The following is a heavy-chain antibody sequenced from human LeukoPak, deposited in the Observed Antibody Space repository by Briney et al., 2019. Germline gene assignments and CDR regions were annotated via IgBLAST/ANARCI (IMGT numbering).Heavy chain of an antibody. CDR2: MKQDGSEK. J-gene: IGHJ4*02. CDR1: GFTFSSYW. CDR3: VGTGVLWWGRRVCYFDY. Sequence: GGSLRLSCAASGFTFSSYWMSWVRQAPGKGLEWVANMKQDGSEKYYVDSVKGRFTISRDNAKNSLYLQLNSLRAEDTAVYYCVGTGVLWWGRRVCYFDYWGQGTLVTVSS. V-gene: IGHV3-7*01. D-gene: IGHD2-21*01.